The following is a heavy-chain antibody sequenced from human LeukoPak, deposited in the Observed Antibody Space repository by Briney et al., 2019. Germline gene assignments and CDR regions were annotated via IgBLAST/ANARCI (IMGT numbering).Heavy chain of an antibody. CDR1: GFTFSSYS. V-gene: IGHV3-21*01. J-gene: IGHJ6*02. CDR3: ARDADSSSWSMYYYYGMDV. CDR2: ISSSSGYI. D-gene: IGHD6-13*01. Sequence: GGSLRLSCAASGFTFSSYSMNWVRQAPGRGLEWVSSISSSSGYIYYADSVKGRFTISRDNAKNSLYLQMNSLRAEDTAVYYCARDADSSSWSMYYYYGMDVWGQGTTVTVSS.